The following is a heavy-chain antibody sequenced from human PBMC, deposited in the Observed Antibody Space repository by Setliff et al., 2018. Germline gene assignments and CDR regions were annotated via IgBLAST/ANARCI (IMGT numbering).Heavy chain of an antibody. D-gene: IGHD6-6*01. CDR1: GGSISSTSYQ. Sequence: ETLSLTCTVSGGSISSTSYQWGWIRQPPGKGLEWIGSIYYSGTAYYNPSLKSRVTMSVDTSKSHFSLRLSSLTAADTAVYYCARMAVRVASRPSRPLDYYYYMDFWGKGATVTVS. CDR3: ARMAVRVASRPSRPLDYYYYMDF. J-gene: IGHJ6*03. V-gene: IGHV4-39*02. CDR2: IYYSGTA.